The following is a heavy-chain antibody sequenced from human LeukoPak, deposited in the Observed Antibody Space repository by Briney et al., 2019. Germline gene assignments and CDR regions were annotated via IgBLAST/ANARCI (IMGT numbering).Heavy chain of an antibody. D-gene: IGHD6-19*01. CDR1: GDSHSSYY. Sequence: PSEPLSLLCTVCGDSHSSYYWRWLRQPTGKGLEWIGYIYYSGSTNYTPSLKSRVTISVDTSKNQFSLKLSSVTAADTAVYYCARAPAVAGIPLDYWGQGTLVTVSS. CDR3: ARAPAVAGIPLDY. CDR2: IYYSGST. V-gene: IGHV4-59*01. J-gene: IGHJ4*02.